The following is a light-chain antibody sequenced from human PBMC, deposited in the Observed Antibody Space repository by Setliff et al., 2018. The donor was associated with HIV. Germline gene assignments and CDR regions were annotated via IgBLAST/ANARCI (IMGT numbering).Light chain of an antibody. CDR1: SSNIGSYNL. CDR3: SSYTSSITYV. Sequence: QSALTQPASVSGSPGQSITISCTGTSSNIGSYNLVSWYQQHPGKAPKLMIYEVSNRPSGVSNRFSGSKSGNTASLTISGLQAEDEADYYCSSYTSSITYVFGTGTKVTVL. V-gene: IGLV2-14*02. J-gene: IGLJ1*01. CDR2: EVS.